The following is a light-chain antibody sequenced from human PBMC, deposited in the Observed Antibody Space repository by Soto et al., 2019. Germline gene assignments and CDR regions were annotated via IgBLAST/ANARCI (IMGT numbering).Light chain of an antibody. Sequence: EIVLTQSPGTLSLSPGERATLSCMASQSVSSSYLAWYQQKPGQAPRLLIYGASSRATGIPDRFSGSGSGTDLTLPISRLEPEDFAVYYCQQYGSSPPWTFGQGTKVEI. V-gene: IGKV3-20*01. CDR3: QQYGSSPPWT. J-gene: IGKJ1*01. CDR1: QSVSSSY. CDR2: GAS.